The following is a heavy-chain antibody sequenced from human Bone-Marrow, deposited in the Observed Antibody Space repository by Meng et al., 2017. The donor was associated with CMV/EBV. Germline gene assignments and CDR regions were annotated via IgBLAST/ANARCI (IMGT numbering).Heavy chain of an antibody. Sequence: SLKISCAASGFKYDHYAIHWVRQVPGKGLEWVSGINWDGTDIDYADSVRGRFTISRDNAKNSVYLQMNSLRPEDTALYYCTKGVYGGTCYFDFWGQGTLVTVPS. D-gene: IGHD3-16*01. V-gene: IGHV3-9*01. J-gene: IGHJ4*02. CDR1: GFKYDHYA. CDR3: TKGVYGGTCYFDF. CDR2: INWDGTDI.